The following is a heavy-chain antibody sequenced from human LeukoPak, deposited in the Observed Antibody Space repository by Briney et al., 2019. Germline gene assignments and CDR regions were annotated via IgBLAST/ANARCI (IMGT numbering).Heavy chain of an antibody. V-gene: IGHV3-30*02. D-gene: IGHD5/OR15-5a*01. J-gene: IGHJ6*03. CDR1: GFTFSSYG. CDR2: IRYDGSNK. Sequence: HPGGSLRLSCAASGFTFSSYGMHWVRQAPGKGLEWVAFIRYDGSNKYYADSVKGRFTISRDNSKNTLYLQMNSLRAEDTAVYYCAKDRVYGYYYYYMDVWGKGTTVTISS. CDR3: AKDRVYGYYYYYMDV.